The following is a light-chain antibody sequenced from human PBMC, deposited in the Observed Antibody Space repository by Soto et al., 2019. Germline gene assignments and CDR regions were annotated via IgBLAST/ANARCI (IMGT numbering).Light chain of an antibody. CDR1: SSDVGRYDY. CDR3: CSFVGSYSYV. J-gene: IGLJ1*01. V-gene: IGLV2-11*01. CDR2: DVT. Sequence: QSVLTQPRSVSASPGQSVTISCTGTSSDVGRYDYVSWYQQHPGKAPKLIVYDVTERPSGVPDRFSGSKSGNTASLTISGLQAEDEADYSCCSFVGSYSYVFGTGTKVTVL.